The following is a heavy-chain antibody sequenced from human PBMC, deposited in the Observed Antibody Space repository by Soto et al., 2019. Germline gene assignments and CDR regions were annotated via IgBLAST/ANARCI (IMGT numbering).Heavy chain of an antibody. D-gene: IGHD2-21*01. V-gene: IGHV3-23*05. CDR1: GLPHSSFA. CDR3: AKDAVYNDGLWLMDH. Sequence: LRLSCTASGLPHSSFAMMWVRQAPGKGLECVAGIYGSGRGIDYADSVKGRFTISRDNSKNTVYLQMTDLRADDTAVYYCAKDAVYNDGLWLMDHWGQGTQVTVSS. CDR2: IYGSGRGI. J-gene: IGHJ4*02.